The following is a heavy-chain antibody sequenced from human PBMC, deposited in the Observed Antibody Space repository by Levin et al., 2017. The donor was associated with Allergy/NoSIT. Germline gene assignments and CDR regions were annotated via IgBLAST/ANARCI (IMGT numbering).Heavy chain of an antibody. V-gene: IGHV3-30-3*01. D-gene: IGHD4-17*01. CDR1: GFTFSSYA. J-gene: IGHJ4*02. CDR3: ARGPYGDYIDY. CDR2: ISYDGSNK. Sequence: PGGSLRLSCAASGFTFSSYAMHWVRQAPGKGLEWVAVISYDGSNKYYADSVKGRFTISRDNSKNTLYLQMNSLRAEDTAVYYCARGPYGDYIDYWGQGTLVTVSS.